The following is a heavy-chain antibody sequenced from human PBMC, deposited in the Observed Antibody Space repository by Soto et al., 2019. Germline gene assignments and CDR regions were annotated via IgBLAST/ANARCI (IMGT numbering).Heavy chain of an antibody. CDR3: AKDRNRWLRVDLGY. CDR1: GFTFSSDA. Sequence: EVQLLESGGGLVQPGGSLRLSCAASGFTFSSDAMSWVSQAPGKGLEWVSAITGSAGSTYYGDSVKGRFTISRDNSKNTLYLPMNSLIAEDTAVYYCAKDRNRWLRVDLGYLGQGTLVTVSS. J-gene: IGHJ4*02. V-gene: IGHV3-23*01. D-gene: IGHD5-12*01. CDR2: ITGSAGST.